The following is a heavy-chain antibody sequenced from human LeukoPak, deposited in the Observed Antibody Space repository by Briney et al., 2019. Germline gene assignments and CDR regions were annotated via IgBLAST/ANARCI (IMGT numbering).Heavy chain of an antibody. D-gene: IGHD3-10*01. CDR1: GGSINSNTYF. CDR3: ARHDALYYYYGSGRVSYFDY. J-gene: IGHJ4*02. V-gene: IGHV4-39*01. CDR2: IYYSGST. Sequence: PQSLSPTCIVTGGSINSNTYFWGWIRQPPGKGLEWIGSIYYSGSTYYNPSLKSRVTISADTSKNQFALKLSSVTAADTAVYYCARHDALYYYYGSGRVSYFDYWGQGTLVTVSS.